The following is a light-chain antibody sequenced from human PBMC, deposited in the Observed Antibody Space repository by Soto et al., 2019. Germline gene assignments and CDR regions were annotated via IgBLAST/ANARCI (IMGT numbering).Light chain of an antibody. CDR1: QGISSA. CDR2: DAS. CDR3: QQFNSYPHGIT. Sequence: AIQLTQSPSSLSASVGDRVTITCRASQGISSALAWYQQKPGKAPKLLIYDASSLESGAPSRFSGSGSGTDFTLTISSLQPEDFATYSCQQFNSYPHGITFGQGTRLEIK. V-gene: IGKV1-13*02. J-gene: IGKJ5*01.